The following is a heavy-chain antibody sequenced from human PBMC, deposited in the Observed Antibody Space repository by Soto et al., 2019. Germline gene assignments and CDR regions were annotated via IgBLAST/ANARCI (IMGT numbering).Heavy chain of an antibody. CDR2: LSGSSDSA. V-gene: IGHV3-23*01. J-gene: IGHJ4*02. Sequence: EVQLLESGGGLVQPGGSLRLSCAASGFTFSNYAMNWVRQAPGKGLEWVSTLSGSSDSAHYADSVKGRFTISRDNSKNTLYLQMSSLRDEDTAVYYCATKFSFGGVSDYWGQGTLVTVSS. CDR1: GFTFSNYA. D-gene: IGHD3-16*01. CDR3: ATKFSFGGVSDY.